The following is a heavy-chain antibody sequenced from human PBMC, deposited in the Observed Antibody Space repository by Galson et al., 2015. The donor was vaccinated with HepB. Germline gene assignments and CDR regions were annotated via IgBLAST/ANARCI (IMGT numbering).Heavy chain of an antibody. Sequence: SVKVSCKASGGTFSSYAISWVRQAPGQGLEWMGGIIPIFGTANYAQKFQGRVTITADESTSTAYMELSSLRSEDTAVYYCARDQQQQLVYDAFDIWGQGTMVTVSS. CDR3: ARDQQQQLVYDAFDI. D-gene: IGHD6-13*01. CDR1: GGTFSSYA. V-gene: IGHV1-69*13. J-gene: IGHJ3*02. CDR2: IIPIFGTA.